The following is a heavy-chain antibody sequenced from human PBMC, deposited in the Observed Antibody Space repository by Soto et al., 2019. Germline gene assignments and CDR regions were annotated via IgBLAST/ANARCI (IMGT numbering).Heavy chain of an antibody. D-gene: IGHD2-15*01. V-gene: IGHV3-21*01. CDR1: GFTFSSYS. Sequence: GGSLRLSCAASGFTFSSYSMNWVRQAPGKGLEWVSSISSSSSYIYYADSVKGRFTISRDNAKNSLYLQMNSLRAEDTAVYYCARSNRNYCSGGSCYRTYWGQGTLVTVSS. CDR3: ARSNRNYCSGGSCYRTY. J-gene: IGHJ4*02. CDR2: ISSSSSYI.